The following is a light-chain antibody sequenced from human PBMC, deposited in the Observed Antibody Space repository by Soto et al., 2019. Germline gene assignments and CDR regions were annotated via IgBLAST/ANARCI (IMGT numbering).Light chain of an antibody. V-gene: IGLV2-8*01. CDR2: EVT. J-gene: IGLJ1*01. Sequence: QSALTQPASVSGSPGQSITISCTGTSSDIGGYNYVSWYQQHPGKAPKLMIYEVTKRPSGVPDRFSGSKSGNTASLTVSGLQAVDEADYYCSSYAGSTPYVFGTGTKVTVL. CDR3: SSYAGSTPYV. CDR1: SSDIGGYNY.